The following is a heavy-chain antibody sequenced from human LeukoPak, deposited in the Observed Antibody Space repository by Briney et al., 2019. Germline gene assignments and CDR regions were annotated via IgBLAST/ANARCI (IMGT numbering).Heavy chain of an antibody. D-gene: IGHD2-15*01. J-gene: IGHJ4*02. CDR1: GGSFSGYY. CDR2: ISHSGST. V-gene: IGHV4-34*01. Sequence: SETLSLTCAVYGGSFSGYYWSWIRQPPGKGLEWIGEISHSGSTNYNPSLKSRVTISVDTSKNQFSLKLSSVTAADTAVYYCARIRLSGGYPKKKYYFDYWGQGTLVTVSS. CDR3: ARIRLSGGYPKKKYYFDY.